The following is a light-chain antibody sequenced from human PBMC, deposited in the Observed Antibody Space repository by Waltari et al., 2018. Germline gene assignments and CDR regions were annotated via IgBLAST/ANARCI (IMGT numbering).Light chain of an antibody. CDR1: VLPKQY. CDR3: QSIDVDALT. CDR2: KDT. V-gene: IGLV3-25*03. Sequence: SFELTQPPSVSVSPGQTATITCSGDVLPKQYVYWYQQKPGQAPVLLIYKDTERPSGIPGRFSGSTSGTGTTVTVTIGGVQAEDEADYYCQSIDVDALTFGGGTKLTVL. J-gene: IGLJ2*01.